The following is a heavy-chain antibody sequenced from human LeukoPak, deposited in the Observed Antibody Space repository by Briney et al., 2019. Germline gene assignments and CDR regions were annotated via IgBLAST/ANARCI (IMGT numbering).Heavy chain of an antibody. CDR2: IYPGGSNG. CDR3: ARHLHSAWFGF. Sequence: PGESLKISCKCSGFDFTAYGIAWVRQMPGKGLEWMGNIYPGGSNGRYSPSFQGQVTMSADKSITTVYLQWSCLKASDTAMYYCARHLHSAWFGFWGQGSLVTVSS. J-gene: IGHJ4*02. CDR1: GFDFTAYG. V-gene: IGHV5-51*01. D-gene: IGHD5-18*01.